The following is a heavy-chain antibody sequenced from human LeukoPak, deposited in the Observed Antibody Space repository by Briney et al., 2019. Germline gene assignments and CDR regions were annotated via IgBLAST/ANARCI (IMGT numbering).Heavy chain of an antibody. V-gene: IGHV4-59*01. CDR3: ARDPLWFGEQYYYGMDV. D-gene: IGHD3-10*01. J-gene: IGHJ6*02. CDR2: IDYRGST. CDR1: GGSISNYY. Sequence: SETLSLTCTVSGGSISNYYWSWIRQPPGKGLEWIAYIDYRGSTTYNPSLKSRVTISVDTSRNQFSLKLSSVTAADTAVYYCARDPLWFGEQYYYGMDVWGQGTTVTVSS.